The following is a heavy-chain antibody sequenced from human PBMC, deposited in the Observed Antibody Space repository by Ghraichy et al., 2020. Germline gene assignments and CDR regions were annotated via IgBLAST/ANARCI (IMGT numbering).Heavy chain of an antibody. Sequence: GGSLRLSCAASGFTFSSYAMSWVRQAPGKGLEWVSAISGSGGSTYYADSVKGRFTISRDNSKNTLYLQMYSLRAEDTAVYYCAKDQGVTMIEDVGYFDYWGQGTLVTVSS. V-gene: IGHV3-23*01. D-gene: IGHD3-22*01. J-gene: IGHJ4*02. CDR3: AKDQGVTMIEDVGYFDY. CDR2: ISGSGGST. CDR1: GFTFSSYA.